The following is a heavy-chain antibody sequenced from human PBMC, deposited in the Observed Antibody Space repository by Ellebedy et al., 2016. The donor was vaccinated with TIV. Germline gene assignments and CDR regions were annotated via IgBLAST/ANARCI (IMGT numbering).Heavy chain of an antibody. CDR2: ISGYNRNT. CDR3: ARDGLRAGDDPVYYPHYMDV. D-gene: IGHD5-12*01. Sequence: ASVKVSXKASGYVFSSYGISWVRKAPGQGLEWMGWISGYNRNTKYAQKLQGRVIMTTDTSTSTAYMELRSLRSDDTAVYYCARDGLRAGDDPVYYPHYMDVWGKGTTVTVAS. CDR1: GYVFSSYG. J-gene: IGHJ6*03. V-gene: IGHV1-18*01.